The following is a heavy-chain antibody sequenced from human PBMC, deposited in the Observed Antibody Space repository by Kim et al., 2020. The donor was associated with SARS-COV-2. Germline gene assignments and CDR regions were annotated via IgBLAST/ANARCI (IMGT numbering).Heavy chain of an antibody. CDR3: ARDEYYYDSSGSYYGMDV. J-gene: IGHJ6*02. CDR1: GFTFSSYN. Sequence: GGSLRLSCAASGFTFSSYNMNWVRQAPGKGLEWVSYISRSSNTIYYADSVKGRFTISRDNAKNSLYLQMNSLRDEDTAVYYCARDEYYYDSSGSYYGMDVWGPGTTVTVSS. V-gene: IGHV3-48*02. CDR2: ISRSSNTI. D-gene: IGHD3-22*01.